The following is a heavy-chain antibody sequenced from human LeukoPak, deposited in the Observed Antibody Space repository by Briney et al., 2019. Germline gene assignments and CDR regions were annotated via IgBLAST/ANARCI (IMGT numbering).Heavy chain of an antibody. Sequence: GGSLRLSCAASGFTFSSSAMSWVRQAPGKGLEWVSVIYSGGSTYYADSVKGRFTISRDNSKNTLYLQMNSLRAEDTAVYYCAREGSYGYGCWGQGTLVTVSS. V-gene: IGHV3-66*01. J-gene: IGHJ4*02. CDR2: IYSGGST. CDR1: GFTFSSSA. CDR3: AREGSYGYGC. D-gene: IGHD5-18*01.